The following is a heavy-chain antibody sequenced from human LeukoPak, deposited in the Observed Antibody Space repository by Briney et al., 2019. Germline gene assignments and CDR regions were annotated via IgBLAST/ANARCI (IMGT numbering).Heavy chain of an antibody. Sequence: GGSLRLSCAASGFTLSSYSMNWVRQAPGEGLEWVSSISSSSSYIYYAHSVKGRFTISRDNAKNSLYLQMNSLRAEDTAVYYCARALDIVATMTPIDYWGQGTLVTVPS. CDR3: ARALDIVATMTPIDY. J-gene: IGHJ4*02. D-gene: IGHD5-12*01. V-gene: IGHV3-21*01. CDR1: GFTLSSYS. CDR2: ISSSSSYI.